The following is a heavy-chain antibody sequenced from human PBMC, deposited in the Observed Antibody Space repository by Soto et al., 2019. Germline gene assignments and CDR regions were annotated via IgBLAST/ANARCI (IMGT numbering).Heavy chain of an antibody. CDR2: IIPIFGTA. J-gene: IGHJ3*02. Sequence: SVKVSCKASGGTFSSYAISWVRQAPGQGLEWMGGIIPIFGTANYAQKFQGRVTITADESTSTAYMELSSLRSEDTAVYYCARARSSGYYCNAFDIWGQGTMVTVSS. CDR1: GGTFSSYA. CDR3: ARARSSGYYCNAFDI. D-gene: IGHD3-22*01. V-gene: IGHV1-69*13.